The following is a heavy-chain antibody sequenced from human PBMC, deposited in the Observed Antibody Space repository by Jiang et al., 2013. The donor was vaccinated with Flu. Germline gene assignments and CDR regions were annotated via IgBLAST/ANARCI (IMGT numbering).Heavy chain of an antibody. Sequence: KPTQTLTLTCTFSGFSLSTSGVGVGWIRQPPGKALEWLALIYWDDDKRYSPSLKNRLTITKDTSKNQVVLTMTNMDPVDTGTYYCAHGRVGYTSSWYEATFDYWGQGTLVTVSS. D-gene: IGHD6-13*01. V-gene: IGHV2-5*02. CDR1: GFSLSTSGVG. CDR2: IYWDDDK. CDR3: AHGRVGYTSSWYEATFDY. J-gene: IGHJ4*02.